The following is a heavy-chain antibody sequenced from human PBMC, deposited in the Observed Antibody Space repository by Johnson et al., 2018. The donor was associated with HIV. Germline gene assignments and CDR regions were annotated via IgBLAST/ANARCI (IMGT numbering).Heavy chain of an antibody. J-gene: IGHJ3*02. CDR2: ISWNSGSTI. Sequence: VHLVESGGGLVQPGRSLRLSCAASGFTFDDYAMHWVRQAPGKGLEWVSGISWNSGSTIYYADSVEGRFTISRDNSKNTLYLQMNSLRAEDTAVYYCARDSVILVDGAFDIWGQGTMVTVSS. D-gene: IGHD2-15*01. V-gene: IGHV3-9*01. CDR1: GFTFDDYA. CDR3: ARDSVILVDGAFDI.